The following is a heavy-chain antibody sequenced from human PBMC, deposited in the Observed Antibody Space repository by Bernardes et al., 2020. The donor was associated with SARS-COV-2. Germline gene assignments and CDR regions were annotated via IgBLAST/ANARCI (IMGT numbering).Heavy chain of an antibody. Sequence: GGSLRLSCAASGFTFDDYAMHWVRQAPGKGLEWVSGISWNSGSIGYADSVKGRFTISRDNAKNSLYLQMNSLRAEDTALYYCAKAYYYDSSGYLTWGQGTLVTVSS. V-gene: IGHV3-9*01. CDR2: ISWNSGSI. D-gene: IGHD3-22*01. CDR1: GFTFDDYA. CDR3: AKAYYYDSSGYLT. J-gene: IGHJ5*02.